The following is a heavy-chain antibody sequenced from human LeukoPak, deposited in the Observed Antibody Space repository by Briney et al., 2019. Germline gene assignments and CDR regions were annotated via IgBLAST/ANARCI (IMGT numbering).Heavy chain of an antibody. V-gene: IGHV1-2*02. J-gene: IGHJ4*02. CDR1: GYTFTGYY. Sequence: GASVKVSCKASGYTFTGYYMHWVRQAPGQGLEWMGWINPNSGGTNYAQKFQGRVTMTRDTSTSTAYMELSRLRSDDTAVYYCASWFPTTVVTPQQQRKRGFGYWGQGTLVTVSS. CDR2: INPNSGGT. CDR3: ASWFPTTVVTPQQQRKRGFGY. D-gene: IGHD4-23*01.